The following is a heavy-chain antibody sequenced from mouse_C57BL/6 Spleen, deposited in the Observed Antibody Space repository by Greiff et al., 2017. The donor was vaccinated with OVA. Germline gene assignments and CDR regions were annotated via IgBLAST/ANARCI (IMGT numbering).Heavy chain of an antibody. D-gene: IGHD2-3*01. J-gene: IGHJ3*01. CDR1: GYTFTDYE. CDR2: IDPETGGT. V-gene: IGHV1-15*01. CDR3: TRRAIDGPFAY. Sequence: QVQLQQSGAELVRPGASVTLSCKASGYTFTDYEMHWVKQTPVHGLEWIGAIDPETGGTAYDQKFKGKAILTADKSSRTAYMELRSLTSEDSAFYYCTRRAIDGPFAYWGQGTLVTVSA.